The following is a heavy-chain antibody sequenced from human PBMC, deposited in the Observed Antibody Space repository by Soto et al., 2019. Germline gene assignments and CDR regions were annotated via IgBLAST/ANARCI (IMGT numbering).Heavy chain of an antibody. CDR3: ARVNYRGIAVVWFDP. J-gene: IGHJ5*02. CDR2: ISAYNGNT. V-gene: IGHV1-18*01. CDR1: GYTFTSYG. D-gene: IGHD6-19*01. Sequence: QVQLVQSGAEVKKPGASVKVSCKASGYTFTSYGISWVRQAPGQGLEWMGWISAYNGNTNYAQKLQGGVTMTTDTSTSTAYMELRSLRSDDTAVYYCARVNYRGIAVVWFDPWGQGTLVTVSS.